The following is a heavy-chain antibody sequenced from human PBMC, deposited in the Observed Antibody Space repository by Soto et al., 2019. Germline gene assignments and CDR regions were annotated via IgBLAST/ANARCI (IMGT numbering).Heavy chain of an antibody. J-gene: IGHJ3*02. CDR1: GFIFTTYA. Sequence: PGGSLRLSCATSGFIFTTYAMNRVRQAPGKGLEWVSAISSSGESTFYAESVRGRFTISRDNSLNTLYLQMRSLRPEDTAVYYCAHPRGFGVFDAVDIWGQGTMVTVSS. CDR3: AHPRGFGVFDAVDI. D-gene: IGHD3-10*01. V-gene: IGHV3-23*01. CDR2: ISSSGEST.